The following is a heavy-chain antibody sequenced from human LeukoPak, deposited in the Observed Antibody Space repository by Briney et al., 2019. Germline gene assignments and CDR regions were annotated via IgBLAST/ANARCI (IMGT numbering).Heavy chain of an antibody. CDR2: IYYSGST. Sequence: SETLSLTCTVSGGSISSSSYYWGWIRQPPGKGLEWIGSIYYSGSTYYNPSLKSRVTISVDTSKNQFSLKLSSVTAADTAVYYCARARYSSSWACDYWGQGTLVTVSS. V-gene: IGHV4-39*07. J-gene: IGHJ4*02. CDR3: ARARYSSSWACDY. D-gene: IGHD6-13*01. CDR1: GGSISSSSYY.